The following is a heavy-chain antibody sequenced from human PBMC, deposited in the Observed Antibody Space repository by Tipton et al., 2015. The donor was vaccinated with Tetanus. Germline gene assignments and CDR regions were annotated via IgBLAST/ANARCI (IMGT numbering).Heavy chain of an antibody. V-gene: IGHV4-59*02. Sequence: TLSLTCTVSGDSVSGYYWSWIRQPPGKGLEWVGYVYYTGDTNYNPSLKSRVTISMDRSENQISLKMTSVTAADTAVYYCAGVTAQRTELYFEHWRQGPQVPVSS. CDR3: AGVTAQRTELYFEH. CDR2: VYYTGDT. CDR1: GDSVSGYY. D-gene: IGHD2-8*02. J-gene: IGHJ1*01.